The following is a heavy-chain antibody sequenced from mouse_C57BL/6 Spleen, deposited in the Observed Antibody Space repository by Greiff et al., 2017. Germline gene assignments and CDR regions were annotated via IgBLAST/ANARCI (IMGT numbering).Heavy chain of an antibody. CDR2: IYPRDGST. Sequence: QVQLQQSDAELVKPGASVKISCKVSGYTFTDHTIHWMKQRPEQGLEWIGYIYPRDGSTKYNEKFKGKATLTADKSSSTAYMQLNSLTSEDSAVYCWAKNYYGYDGDFDYWGQGTTLTVSS. CDR1: GYTFTDHT. J-gene: IGHJ2*01. V-gene: IGHV1-78*01. CDR3: AKNYYGYDGDFDY. D-gene: IGHD2-2*01.